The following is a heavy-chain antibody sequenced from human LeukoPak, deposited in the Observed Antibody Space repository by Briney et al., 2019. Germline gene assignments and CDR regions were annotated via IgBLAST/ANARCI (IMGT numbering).Heavy chain of an antibody. CDR1: GGSISSISYY. V-gene: IGHV4-39*01. Sequence: KPSETLSLTCTVSGGSISSISYYWGWIRQPPGKGLEWIGSIYNSGNTYYNPSLKSRVTISVDTSKNQFSLNLYSLTAADTAVYYCARAKYSRGAFDIWGQGTMVTLSS. CDR2: IYNSGNT. D-gene: IGHD5-18*01. J-gene: IGHJ3*02. CDR3: ARAKYSRGAFDI.